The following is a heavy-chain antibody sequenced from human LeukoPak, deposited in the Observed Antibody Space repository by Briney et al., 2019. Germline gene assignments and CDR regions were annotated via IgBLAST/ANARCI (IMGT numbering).Heavy chain of an antibody. V-gene: IGHV3-30-3*01. J-gene: IGHJ4*02. D-gene: IGHD6-13*01. Sequence: GGSLRLSCSASGFTFSDAWMSWVRQAPGKGLEWVAVISYDGSNKYYADSVKGRFTISRDNSKNTLYLQMNSLRAEDTAVYYCARDIAATYDYWGQGTLVTVSS. CDR3: ARDIAATYDY. CDR2: ISYDGSNK. CDR1: GFTFSDAW.